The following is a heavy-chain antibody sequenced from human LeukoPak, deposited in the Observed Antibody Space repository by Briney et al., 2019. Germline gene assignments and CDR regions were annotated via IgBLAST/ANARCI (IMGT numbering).Heavy chain of an antibody. V-gene: IGHV3-21*01. Sequence: PGGSLRLSCAASGFTFSSYSMNWVRQAPGKGLEWVSSTSSSSSYIYYADSVKGRFTISRDNAKNSLYLQMNSLRAEDTAVYYCARGWYSSSSVPYWGQGTLVTVSS. CDR1: GFTFSSYS. CDR3: ARGWYSSSSVPY. D-gene: IGHD6-6*01. J-gene: IGHJ4*02. CDR2: TSSSSSYI.